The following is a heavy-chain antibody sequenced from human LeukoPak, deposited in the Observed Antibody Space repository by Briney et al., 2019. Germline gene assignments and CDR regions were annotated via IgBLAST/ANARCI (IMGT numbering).Heavy chain of an antibody. CDR3: AKDASCTNGVCYTYYFDY. J-gene: IGHJ4*02. CDR1: GFTFDDYA. Sequence: GGSLRLSCAASGFTFDDYATHWVRQAPGKGLEWVSGISWNSGSIGYADSVKGRFTISRDNSKNTLYLQMNSLRAEDTAVYYCAKDASCTNGVCYTYYFDYWGQGTLVTVSS. V-gene: IGHV3-9*01. D-gene: IGHD2-8*01. CDR2: ISWNSGSI.